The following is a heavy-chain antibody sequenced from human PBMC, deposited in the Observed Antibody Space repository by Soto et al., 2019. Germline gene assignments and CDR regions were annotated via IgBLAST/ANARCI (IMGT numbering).Heavy chain of an antibody. D-gene: IGHD5-18*01. Sequence: QVQLVESGGGVVQPGRSLRLSCAASGFTFSSYGMHWVRQAPGKGLEWVAVIWYDGSNKYYADSVKGRFTISRDNSKNTLYLQMNSLRAEDTAVYYWARGKASSGLVDVWGQGTTVTVSS. J-gene: IGHJ6*02. V-gene: IGHV3-33*01. CDR1: GFTFSSYG. CDR3: ARGKASSGLVDV. CDR2: IWYDGSNK.